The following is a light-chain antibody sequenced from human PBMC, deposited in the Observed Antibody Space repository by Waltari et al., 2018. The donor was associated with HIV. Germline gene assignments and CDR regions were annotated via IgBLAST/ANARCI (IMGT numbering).Light chain of an antibody. CDR1: NIGSKS. J-gene: IGLJ3*02. CDR2: DDN. Sequence: SYVLTQPPSVSVAPGQTARITCGGNNIGSKSVPWYQQKPGQAPVLVIYDDNDRPSGIPERFSGSNSGNTATLTISRVEAGDEADYYCQVWHSSSDHWVFGGGTKLTVL. CDR3: QVWHSSSDHWV. V-gene: IGLV3-21*02.